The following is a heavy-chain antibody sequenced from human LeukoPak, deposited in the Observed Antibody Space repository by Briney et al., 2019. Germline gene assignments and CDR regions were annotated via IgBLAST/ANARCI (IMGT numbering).Heavy chain of an antibody. J-gene: IGHJ5*02. CDR1: GFTFSSYA. V-gene: IGHV3-23*01. D-gene: IGHD3-10*01. CDR2: ISGGGGST. Sequence: PGGSLRLSCAASGFTFSSYAVSWVRQAPGKGLEWVSAISGGGGSTYYADSVKGRFTISRDNSKNTLYLQMNSLRAEDTAVYYCAKDEGATGWFGSPGNWFDPWGQGTLVTVSS. CDR3: AKDEGATGWFGSPGNWFDP.